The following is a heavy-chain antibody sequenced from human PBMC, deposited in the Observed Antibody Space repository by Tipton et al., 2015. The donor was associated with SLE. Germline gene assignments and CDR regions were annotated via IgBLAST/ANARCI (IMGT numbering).Heavy chain of an antibody. D-gene: IGHD6-13*01. CDR3: ARETLGDSSSWTYYYGMDV. CDR2: VYYSGCT. Sequence: TLSLTCTVSGGSISSSSYYWGWLRQPPGKGLEWIGSVYYSGCTYYNPSLKSPVTISVDTSKNQFSLKLSSVTAADTAVYYCARETLGDSSSWTYYYGMDVWGQGTTVTVSS. J-gene: IGHJ6*02. CDR1: GGSISSSSYY. V-gene: IGHV4-39*07.